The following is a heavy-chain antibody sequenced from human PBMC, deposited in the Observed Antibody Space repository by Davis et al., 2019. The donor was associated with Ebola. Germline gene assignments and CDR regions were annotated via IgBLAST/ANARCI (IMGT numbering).Heavy chain of an antibody. J-gene: IGHJ4*02. CDR3: ARLTTVTTALDY. V-gene: IGHV4-39*07. CDR1: GVSISSSSYC. CDR2: IYYSGST. Sequence: GSLRLSCTVSGVSISSSSYCWGWIRQPPGKGLEWIGSIYYSGSTYYNPSLKSRVTISVDTSKNQFSLKLSSVTAADTAVYYCARLTTVTTALDYWGQGTLVTVSS. D-gene: IGHD4-17*01.